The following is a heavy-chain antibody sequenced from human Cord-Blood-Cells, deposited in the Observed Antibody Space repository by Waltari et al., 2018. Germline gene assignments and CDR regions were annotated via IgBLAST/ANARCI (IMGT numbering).Heavy chain of an antibody. CDR2: INPRGGST. Sequence: QVQLVQSGAEVKKPGASVKVSCKASGYTFTSYYMHWVRQAPGPRLEWTGIINPRGGSTSYAQKFQGRVTMTRDTSTSTVYRELSSLRSEDTAVYYCARVDFKRAVAGTGDWYFDLWGRGTLVTVSS. V-gene: IGHV1-46*01. D-gene: IGHD6-19*01. CDR1: GYTFTSYY. CDR3: ARVDFKRAVAGTGDWYFDL. J-gene: IGHJ2*01.